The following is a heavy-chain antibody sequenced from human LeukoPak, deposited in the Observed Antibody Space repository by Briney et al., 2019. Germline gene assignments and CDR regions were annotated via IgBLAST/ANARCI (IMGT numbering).Heavy chain of an antibody. CDR2: IYHSGST. Sequence: SETLSLTCTVSGGSISSGGYYWSWIRQPPGKGLEWIGYIYHSGSTYYNPSLKSRVTISVDTSKNQFSLKLSSVTAADTAVYYCARSTVTAAFDIWGQGTMVTVSS. V-gene: IGHV4-30-2*01. CDR3: ARSTVTAAFDI. CDR1: GGSISSGGYY. J-gene: IGHJ3*02. D-gene: IGHD4-17*01.